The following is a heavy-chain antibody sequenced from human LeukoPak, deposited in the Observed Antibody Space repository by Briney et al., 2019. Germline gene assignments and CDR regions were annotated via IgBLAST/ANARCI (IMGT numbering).Heavy chain of an antibody. CDR1: GGSISSGDYY. CDR3: ARDYNYYDSSGYSSAIGY. D-gene: IGHD3-22*01. J-gene: IGHJ4*02. CDR2: IYYSGST. Sequence: KPSQTLSLTCTVSGGSISSGDYYWRWIRQPPGKGLEWIGYIYYSGSTYYNPSLKSRVTISVDTSKNQFSLKLSSVTAADTAVYYCARDYNYYDSSGYSSAIGYWGQGTLVTVSS. V-gene: IGHV4-30-4*01.